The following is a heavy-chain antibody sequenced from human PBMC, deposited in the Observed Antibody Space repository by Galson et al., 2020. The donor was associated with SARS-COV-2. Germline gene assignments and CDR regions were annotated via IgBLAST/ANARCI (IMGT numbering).Heavy chain of an antibody. Sequence: SETLSLTCTVSGGSISSSSYYWGWIRQPPGKGLEWIGSIYYSGSTYYNPSLKSRVTISVDTSKNQFSLKLSSVTAADTAVYYCARDGPQYYDFWSGYGYYYYGMDVWGQGTTVTVSS. CDR2: IYYSGST. D-gene: IGHD3-3*01. CDR1: GGSISSSSYY. CDR3: ARDGPQYYDFWSGYGYYYYGMDV. J-gene: IGHJ6*02. V-gene: IGHV4-39*07.